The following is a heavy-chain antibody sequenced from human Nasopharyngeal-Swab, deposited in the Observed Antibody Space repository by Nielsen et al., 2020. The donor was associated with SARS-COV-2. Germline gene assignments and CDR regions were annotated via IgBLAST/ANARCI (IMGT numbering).Heavy chain of an antibody. CDR2: IYYSGST. CDR3: ARLYDYVWGSYRYTSVVGAFDI. Sequence: SETLSLTCTVSGGSVSSGSYYWSWIRQPPGKGLEWIGYIYYSGSTNYNPSLKSRITISVDTSQNQFSLKLSSVTAADTAVYYCARLYDYVWGSYRYTSVVGAFDIWGQGTMVTVSS. V-gene: IGHV4-61*01. CDR1: GGSVSSGSYY. D-gene: IGHD3-16*02. J-gene: IGHJ3*02.